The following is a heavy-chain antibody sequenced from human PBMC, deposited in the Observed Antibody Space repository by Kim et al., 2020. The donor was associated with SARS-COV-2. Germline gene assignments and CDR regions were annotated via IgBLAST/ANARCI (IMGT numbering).Heavy chain of an antibody. D-gene: IGHD6-13*01. CDR2: MYYGGSP. V-gene: IGHV4-39*01. Sequence: SETLSLTCGVSGGSISSNSYYWGWIRQPPGKGLEWIGNMYYGGSPYYNPSLKSRVTIFVDTSKNQLSLKLTSVTAADTAIYYCARHSSSSWHSPLAYWGQGVLVSVSS. CDR3: ARHSSSSWHSPLAY. J-gene: IGHJ4*02. CDR1: GGSISSNSYY.